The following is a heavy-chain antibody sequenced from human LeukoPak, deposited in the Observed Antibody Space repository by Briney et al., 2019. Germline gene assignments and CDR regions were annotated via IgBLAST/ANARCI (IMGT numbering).Heavy chain of an antibody. CDR1: GYTFTRYY. CDR3: ASHRRLAAAGTGNWFDP. V-gene: IGHV1-2*02. J-gene: IGHJ5*02. D-gene: IGHD6-13*01. CDR2: INPNSGGT. Sequence: ASVKVSCKASGYTFTRYYMHWVRQAPGQGREWMGWINPNSGGTNYAQKFQGRVTMTRDTSISTAYMELSRLRSDDTAVYYWASHRRLAAAGTGNWFDPWGQGTLVTVSS.